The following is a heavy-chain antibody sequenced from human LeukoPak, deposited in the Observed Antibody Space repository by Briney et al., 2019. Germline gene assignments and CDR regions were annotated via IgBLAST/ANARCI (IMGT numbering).Heavy chain of an antibody. CDR1: GVSISSSNSY. Sequence: PSETLSLTCTVSGVSISSSNSYWGWIRQPPGKRLEWIGSIYYSGSTYYNPSLKSRVTISVDTSKNQFSLKLSSVTAADTAVYYCARVRLRPVHYYYYMDVWGKGTTVTVSS. V-gene: IGHV4-39*07. D-gene: IGHD1-1*01. CDR2: IYYSGST. CDR3: ARVRLRPVHYYYYMDV. J-gene: IGHJ6*03.